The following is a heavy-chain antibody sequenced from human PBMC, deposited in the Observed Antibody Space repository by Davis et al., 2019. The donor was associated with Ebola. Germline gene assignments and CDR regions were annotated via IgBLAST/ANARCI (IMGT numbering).Heavy chain of an antibody. V-gene: IGHV3-7*01. CDR1: GFTFSSYW. D-gene: IGHD5-12*01. Sequence: GESLKISCAASGFTFSSYWMSWVRQAPGKGLEWVANIKQGGNEKYYVDSVKGRFIISRDDAKNSLYLQMNSLRAEDTAVYFCAREIYGYDSPYYHMDVWGQGTAVTVSS. CDR3: AREIYGYDSPYYHMDV. CDR2: IKQGGNEK. J-gene: IGHJ6*03.